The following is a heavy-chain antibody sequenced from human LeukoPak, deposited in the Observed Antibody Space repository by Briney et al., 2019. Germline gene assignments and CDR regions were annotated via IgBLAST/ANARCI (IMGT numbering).Heavy chain of an antibody. CDR1: GGTFSSYA. Sequence: SVKVSCKASGGTFSSYAISWVRQAPGQGLEWMGGSIPSFGTANYAQKFQGRVTITADKSTSTAYMELSSLRSEDTAVYYCTRHSGRPDDYYYYYYYMDVWGKGTTVTVSS. J-gene: IGHJ6*03. CDR3: TRHSGRPDDYYYYYYYMDV. D-gene: IGHD1-14*01. V-gene: IGHV1-69*06. CDR2: SIPSFGTA.